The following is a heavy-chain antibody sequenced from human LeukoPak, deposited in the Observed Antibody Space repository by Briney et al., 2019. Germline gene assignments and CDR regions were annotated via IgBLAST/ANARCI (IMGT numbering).Heavy chain of an antibody. CDR1: GDSISTYY. J-gene: IGHJ6*02. Sequence: PSETLSLTCTVSGDSISTYYWSWIRQPPGKGLEWIGYMYYSGSTNYNPSLKSRVTMSVDTSKNQFSLKLSSVTAADTAVYYCARDQSMLRFLEWLPEHYYYYYGMDVWGQGATVTVSS. CDR3: ARDQSMLRFLEWLPEHYYYYYGMDV. V-gene: IGHV4-59*12. CDR2: MYYSGST. D-gene: IGHD3-3*01.